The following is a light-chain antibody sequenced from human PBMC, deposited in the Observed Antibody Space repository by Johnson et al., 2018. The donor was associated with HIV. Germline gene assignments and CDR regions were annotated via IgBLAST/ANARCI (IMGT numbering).Light chain of an antibody. J-gene: IGLJ1*01. V-gene: IGLV1-51*01. Sequence: QSVLTQPPSVSAAPGQKVTISCSGSSSNIGSHYVSWYQQVPGTAPRLVIYDTIKRHSGIPDRFSGSKSGTSATLGITGLQTGDEADYYCGTWDSSLNAYVFGAATKVADL. CDR1: SSNIGSHY. CDR3: GTWDSSLNAYV. CDR2: DTI.